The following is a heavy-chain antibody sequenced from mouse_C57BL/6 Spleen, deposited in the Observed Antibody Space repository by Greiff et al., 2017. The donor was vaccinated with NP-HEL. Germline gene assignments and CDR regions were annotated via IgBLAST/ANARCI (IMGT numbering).Heavy chain of an antibody. CDR1: GFTFSDYG. Sequence: EVHLVESGGGLVKPGGSLKLSCAASGFTFSDYGMHWVRQAPEKGLEWVAYISSGSSTIYYAATVKGRFTISRDNAKNTLFLQMTSLRSEDTAMYYCARLGLDAMDYWGQGTSVTVSS. D-gene: IGHD4-1*01. V-gene: IGHV5-17*01. CDR3: ARLGLDAMDY. J-gene: IGHJ4*01. CDR2: ISSGSSTI.